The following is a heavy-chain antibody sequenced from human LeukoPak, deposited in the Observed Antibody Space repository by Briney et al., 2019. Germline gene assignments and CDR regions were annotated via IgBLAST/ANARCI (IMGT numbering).Heavy chain of an antibody. D-gene: IGHD3-22*01. CDR3: ARWGRSGLDY. Sequence: TLSLTCTVSDSSISSGYYWGWIRQPPGKALEWLARIDWDDDKFYSTSLKTRLTISKDTSKNQVVLTMTNMDPVDTATYYCARWGRSGLDYWGQGTLVTVPS. J-gene: IGHJ4*02. CDR2: IDWDDDK. V-gene: IGHV2-70*16. CDR1: DSSISSGYYW.